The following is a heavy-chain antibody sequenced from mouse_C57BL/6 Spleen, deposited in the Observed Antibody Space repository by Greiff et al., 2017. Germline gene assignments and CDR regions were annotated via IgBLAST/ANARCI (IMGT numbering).Heavy chain of an antibody. V-gene: IGHV1-64*01. CDR2: IHPNSGST. J-gene: IGHJ4*01. CDR1: GYTFTSYW. CDR3: ARALYYYGSSYGYYAMDY. D-gene: IGHD1-1*01. Sequence: QVQLQQPGAELVKPGASVKLSCKASGYTFTSYWMHWVKQRPGPGLEWIGMIHPNSGSTNDNEKFKSKATLTVDKSSSTAYMQLSSLTSEDSAVYYCARALYYYGSSYGYYAMDYWGQGTSVTVSS.